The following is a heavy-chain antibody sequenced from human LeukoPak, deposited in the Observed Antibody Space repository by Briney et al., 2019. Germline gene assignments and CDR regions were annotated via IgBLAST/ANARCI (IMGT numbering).Heavy chain of an antibody. CDR3: ARAPNDYWSGYSASFDY. CDR1: GFSFSSYW. V-gene: IGHV3-74*01. Sequence: PGGSLRLSCAASGFSFSSYWMHWVRQAPGKGLVWVSRIDTDGKSTRYADSVKGRFTIFRDNAKNTLYLQMNSLRAEDTAVYYCARAPNDYWSGYSASFDYWGQGSLVTVSS. CDR2: IDTDGKST. J-gene: IGHJ4*02. D-gene: IGHD3-3*01.